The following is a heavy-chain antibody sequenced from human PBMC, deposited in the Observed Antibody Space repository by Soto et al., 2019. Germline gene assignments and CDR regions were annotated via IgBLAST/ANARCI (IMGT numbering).Heavy chain of an antibody. D-gene: IGHD3-16*01. J-gene: IGHJ4*02. CDR3: ARDGARHEPADLSFDY. CDR1: GFTFSSYG. Sequence: QVQLLESVGGVVQPGRSLRLSCAASGFTFSSYGMHWVRQAPGKGLEWVAVIWYDGSNKYYADSVKGRFTISRDNSKNTLYLQMNSLRAEDTAVYYCARDGARHEPADLSFDYWGQGTLVTVSS. CDR2: IWYDGSNK. V-gene: IGHV3-33*01.